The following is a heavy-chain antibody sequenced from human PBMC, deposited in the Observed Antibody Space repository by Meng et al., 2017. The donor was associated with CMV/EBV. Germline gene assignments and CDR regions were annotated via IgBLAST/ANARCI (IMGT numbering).Heavy chain of an antibody. CDR1: GGTSSSYS. CDR3: AREKIISRFAYFHH. D-gene: IGHD3-10*01. Sequence: QIQLVQSGAEVKKPGSSVRVSCKASGGTSSSYSISWVRQAPGQGLEWMGAITPLFGTSTYAEKFQGRVMITADESTSTAYMELSSLKSDDTAVYYCAREKIISRFAYFHHWGQGTLVTVSS. V-gene: IGHV1-69*01. CDR2: ITPLFGTS. J-gene: IGHJ1*01.